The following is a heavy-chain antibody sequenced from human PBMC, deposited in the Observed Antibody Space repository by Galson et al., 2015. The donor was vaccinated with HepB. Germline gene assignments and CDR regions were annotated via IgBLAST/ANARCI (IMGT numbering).Heavy chain of an antibody. CDR1: GFAFSSYG. J-gene: IGHJ4*02. V-gene: IGHV3-33*01. Sequence: SLRLSCAASGFAFSSYGMNWVRQAPGKGLEWVAGICHDGSNEDSVDSVKGRFTISRDNSNNTMYLQMNSQRAEDTAVYYCAREIRGKWYYFDYRGEGNLVTVSS. CDR2: ICHDGSNE. D-gene: IGHD2-8*01. CDR3: AREIRGKWYYFDY.